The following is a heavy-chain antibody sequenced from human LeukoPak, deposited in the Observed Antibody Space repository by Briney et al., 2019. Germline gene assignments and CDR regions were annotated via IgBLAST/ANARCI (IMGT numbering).Heavy chain of an antibody. D-gene: IGHD3-10*01. J-gene: IGHJ1*01. V-gene: IGHV3-64*01. Sequence: PGEPLRLSCAAFGLTLSNYAMYWVRQAPGKGLEYVSGISRNGDSTDYGNSVKGRFTISRDNSKNTLYLQMGGLRAEDMGVYYCARDSESGDLRLQHWGQGTLVTVSS. CDR2: ISRNGDST. CDR1: GLTLSNYA. CDR3: ARDSESGDLRLQH.